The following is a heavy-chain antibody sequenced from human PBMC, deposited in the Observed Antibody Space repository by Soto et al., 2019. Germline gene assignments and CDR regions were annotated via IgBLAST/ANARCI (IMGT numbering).Heavy chain of an antibody. CDR3: ARLNTAQYSSSWSYYYYYGMDV. J-gene: IGHJ6*02. V-gene: IGHV4-4*02. Sequence: SCAASGFTFSSYAMSWVRQPPGKGLEWIGEIYHSGSTNYNPSLKSRVTISVDKSKNQFSLKLSSVTAADTAVYYCARLNTAQYSSSWSYYYYYGMDVWGQGTTVTVSS. CDR2: IYHSGST. D-gene: IGHD6-13*01. CDR1: GFTFSSYAM.